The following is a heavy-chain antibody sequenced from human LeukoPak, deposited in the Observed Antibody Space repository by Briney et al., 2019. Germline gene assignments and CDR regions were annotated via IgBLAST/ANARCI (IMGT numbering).Heavy chain of an antibody. D-gene: IGHD4-11*01. CDR1: GGSISSYH. CDR2: IYNSGST. V-gene: IGHV4-59*08. CDR3: ASSTTGLFDY. J-gene: IGHJ4*02. Sequence: SETLSLTCTVSGGSISSYHWSWIRQPPGKGLEWVGYIYNSGSTNYNPSLKSRVTISVDTSKNQFSLKLSSVTAADTAVYYCASSTTGLFDYWGQGTLVTVSS.